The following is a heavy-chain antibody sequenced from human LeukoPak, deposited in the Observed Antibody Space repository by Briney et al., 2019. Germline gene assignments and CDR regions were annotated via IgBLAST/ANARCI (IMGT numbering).Heavy chain of an antibody. V-gene: IGHV1-46*01. J-gene: IGHJ3*02. Sequence: GASVKVSCKSSGYTLTSYYMHWVRQAPGQGLEWMGIINPSGGSTNYAQKFQGRVTMTRDTSTSTVYMELSSLRSEDTAVYYCARSPLTVGAFDIWGQGTIVTVSS. CDR3: ARSPLTVGAFDI. D-gene: IGHD4-17*01. CDR1: GYTLTSYY. CDR2: INPSGGST.